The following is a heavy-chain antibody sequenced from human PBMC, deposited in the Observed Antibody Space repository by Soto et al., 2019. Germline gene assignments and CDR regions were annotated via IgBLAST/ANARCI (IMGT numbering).Heavy chain of an antibody. CDR3: ASKGDYGGNSEYFHH. Sequence: QVQLVESGGGVVQPGRSLRLSCAASGFTFSSYAMHWVRQAPGKGLEWVAVISYDGSNKYYADSVKGRFTISRDNSKNTLYLQMNSLRAEDTAVYYCASKGDYGGNSEYFHHWGQGTLVTVSS. J-gene: IGHJ1*01. CDR1: GFTFSSYA. D-gene: IGHD4-17*01. CDR2: ISYDGSNK. V-gene: IGHV3-30-3*01.